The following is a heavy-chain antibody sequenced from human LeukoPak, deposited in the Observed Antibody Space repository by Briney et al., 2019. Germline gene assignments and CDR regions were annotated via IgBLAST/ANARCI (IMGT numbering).Heavy chain of an antibody. J-gene: IGHJ1*01. CDR1: GLTFTTYW. Sequence: GGSLRLSCAASGLTFTTYWMMWVRQAPGKGLEWVAKIKQDGSEEYYVDSVKGRFTISRDNAKNSLYLQMNSLRAEDTAVYYCARDPPSFQYWGQGTLVTVSA. CDR3: ARDPPSFQY. CDR2: IKQDGSEE. V-gene: IGHV3-7*01.